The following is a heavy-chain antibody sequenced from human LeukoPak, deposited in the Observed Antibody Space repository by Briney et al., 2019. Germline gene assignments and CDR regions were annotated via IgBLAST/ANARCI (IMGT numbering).Heavy chain of an antibody. CDR3: TRDPLTQNDY. V-gene: IGHV3-7*01. CDR2: IKQDGNEK. Sequence: AGGSLRLSCAASGFTFSSYEMNWVRQAPGKGLEWVANIKQDGNEKYYVDSVKGRFTIYRDNAENSLYLQMNSLRAEDTAVYYCTRDPLTQNDYWGQGTLVTVSS. CDR1: GFTFSSYE. D-gene: IGHD1-14*01. J-gene: IGHJ4*02.